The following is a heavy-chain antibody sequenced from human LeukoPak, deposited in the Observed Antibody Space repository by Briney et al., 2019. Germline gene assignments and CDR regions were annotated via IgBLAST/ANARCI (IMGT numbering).Heavy chain of an antibody. CDR1: GFTFSSYG. D-gene: IGHD2-2*01. CDR2: ISYDGSNK. J-gene: IGHJ6*02. CDR3: AKADCSSTSCYAGV. Sequence: GGSLRLSCAASGFTFSSYGMHWVRQAPGEGLEWVAVISYDGSNKYYADSVKGRFTISRDNSKNTLYLQMNSLGAEDTAVYYCAKADCSSTSCYAGVWGQGTTVTVSS. V-gene: IGHV3-30*18.